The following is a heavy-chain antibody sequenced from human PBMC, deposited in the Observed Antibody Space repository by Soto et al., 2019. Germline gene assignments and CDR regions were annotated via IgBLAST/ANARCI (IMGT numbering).Heavy chain of an antibody. CDR3: ARSIGGSSYYPPDY. Sequence: QVQLVESGGGVVQPGGSLRLSCAASGFTFSGYGMHWVRQSPGEGLEGVAILANDGSYQYYAESVKGRFTISRDNSKNTLYLQIDSLRPEATVVYYCARSIGGSSYYPPDYWGQGTLVTVSS. CDR1: GFTFSGYG. D-gene: IGHD2-15*01. J-gene: IGHJ4*02. V-gene: IGHV3-30*03. CDR2: LANDGSYQ.